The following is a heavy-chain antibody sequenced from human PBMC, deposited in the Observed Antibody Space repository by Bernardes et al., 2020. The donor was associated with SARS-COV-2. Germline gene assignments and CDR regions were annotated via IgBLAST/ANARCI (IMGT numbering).Heavy chain of an antibody. CDR1: GVSISGSAYH. J-gene: IGHJ4*02. V-gene: IGHV4-39*01. CDR3: ARHWGIVGDTIDY. CDR2: VSYIGTS. D-gene: IGHD1-26*01. Sequence: SETLSLTCTVSGVSISGSAYHWGWIRQPPGKGLEWIGSVSYIGTSYYNPSLNSRGTVSVDMSKNQFYLSLTSVTAADTAVYYCARHWGIVGDTIDYWGQGTLVTVSS.